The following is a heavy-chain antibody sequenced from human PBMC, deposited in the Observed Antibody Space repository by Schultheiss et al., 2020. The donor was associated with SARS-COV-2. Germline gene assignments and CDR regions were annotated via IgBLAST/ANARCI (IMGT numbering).Heavy chain of an antibody. V-gene: IGHV3-9*01. CDR2: ISWNSGSI. D-gene: IGHD6-6*01. CDR1: GFTFDDYA. J-gene: IGHJ3*01. CDR3: ARERSSSYDDAFDL. Sequence: GGSLRLSCAASGFTFDDYAMHWVRQAPGKGLEWVSGISWNSGSIGYADSVKGRFTISRDNSKNTLYLQMNSLRAEDTAVYYCARERSSSYDDAFDLWGQGTMVTVSS.